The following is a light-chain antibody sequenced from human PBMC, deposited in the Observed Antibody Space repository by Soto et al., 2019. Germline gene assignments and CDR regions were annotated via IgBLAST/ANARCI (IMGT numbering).Light chain of an antibody. CDR3: SSYASSHSFGV. J-gene: IGLJ1*01. V-gene: IGLV1-40*01. Sequence: QSVLTQPPSVAGAPGQCVTISCTGTSSNIGADNKVPWYQQHPGKAPKLLIYGDSMRPSGVPDRFSGSKSGNPASLAVSGLQAEDEADYYCSSYASSHSFGVFGNGTKLTVL. CDR1: SSNIGADNK. CDR2: GDS.